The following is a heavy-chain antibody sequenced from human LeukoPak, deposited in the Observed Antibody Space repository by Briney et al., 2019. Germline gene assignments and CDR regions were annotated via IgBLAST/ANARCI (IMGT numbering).Heavy chain of an antibody. Sequence: SETLSLTCTVSGGSISSSSYYWGWIRQPPGKGLEWIGSIYHSGSTYYNPSLKSRVTISVDTSKNQFSLKLSSVTAADTAVYYCAELVDSYYYYIDVWGKGTTVTVSS. CDR2: IYHSGST. J-gene: IGHJ6*03. CDR3: AELVDSYYYYIDV. V-gene: IGHV4-39*07. CDR1: GGSISSSSYY. D-gene: IGHD1-26*01.